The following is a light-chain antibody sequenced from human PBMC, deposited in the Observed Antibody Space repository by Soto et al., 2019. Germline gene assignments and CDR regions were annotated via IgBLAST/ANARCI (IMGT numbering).Light chain of an antibody. CDR1: QSLLQSNGYNY. Sequence: DIVMTQSPLSLPVTPGEPASISCRSSQSLLQSNGYNYLDWYLQKPGQSTQLLIYLGSNRASGVPHRFSGSGSGTDFTLKISTVEAEDVGVYYCMQALRAPGTFGPGTKVDIK. V-gene: IGKV2-28*01. J-gene: IGKJ3*01. CDR2: LGS. CDR3: MQALRAPGT.